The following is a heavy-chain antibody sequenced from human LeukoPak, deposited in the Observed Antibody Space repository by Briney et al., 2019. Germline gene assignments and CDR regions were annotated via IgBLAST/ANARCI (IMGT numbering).Heavy chain of an antibody. J-gene: IGHJ6*03. CDR2: ISSSSTI. CDR1: GFTFSSYS. Sequence: AGGSLRLSCAASGFTFSSYSMNWVRQAPGKGLEWVSYISSSSTIYYADSVKGRFTISRDNAKNSLYLQMNSLRAEDTAVYYCAREYSSSWDYFYYYYMDVWGKGTTVTVSS. V-gene: IGHV3-48*04. CDR3: AREYSSSWDYFYYYYMDV. D-gene: IGHD6-13*01.